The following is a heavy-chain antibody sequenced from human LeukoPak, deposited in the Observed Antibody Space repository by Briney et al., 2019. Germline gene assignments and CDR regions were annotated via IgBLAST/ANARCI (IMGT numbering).Heavy chain of an antibody. D-gene: IGHD2-8*02. V-gene: IGHV3-11*01. CDR1: GFNFQDSY. Sequence: GGSLRLSCVGSGFNFQDSYMNWVRQAPGKGLEWISFISPKASTMFYADSVRGRFTVSRDNANKSFFLQMNSLTAADTAIYYCATYRQVLLPFESWGQGTLVTVSS. CDR3: ATYRQVLLPFES. CDR2: ISPKASTM. J-gene: IGHJ4*02.